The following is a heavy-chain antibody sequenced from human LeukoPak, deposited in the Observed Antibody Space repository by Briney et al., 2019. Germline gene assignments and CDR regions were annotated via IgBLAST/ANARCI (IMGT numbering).Heavy chain of an antibody. CDR3: ARGLNYYDSSGYYESPYAFNI. CDR2: MYPNSGNT. V-gene: IGHV1-8*03. D-gene: IGHD3-22*01. CDR1: GYTLTSYD. Sequence: ASVKVSCKASGYTLTSYDINWVRQATGQGLEWMGWMYPNSGNTGYAQKFQGRVTITRNTSISTAYMELGGLRSEDTAVYYCARGLNYYDSSGYYESPYAFNIWGQGTMVTASS. J-gene: IGHJ3*02.